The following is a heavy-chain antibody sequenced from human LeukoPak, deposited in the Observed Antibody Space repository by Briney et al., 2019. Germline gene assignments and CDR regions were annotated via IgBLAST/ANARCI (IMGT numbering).Heavy chain of an antibody. CDR3: ARGSVHGDLHLDY. Sequence: SETLSLTCAVYGGSFSGYYWSWIRQPPGKGREWIGEINHSGSTNYNPSLKSRVTISVDTSKNQFSLKLSSVTAADTAVYYCARGSVHGDLHLDYWGQGTLVTVSS. J-gene: IGHJ4*02. V-gene: IGHV4-34*01. CDR2: INHSGST. D-gene: IGHD4-17*01. CDR1: GGSFSGYY.